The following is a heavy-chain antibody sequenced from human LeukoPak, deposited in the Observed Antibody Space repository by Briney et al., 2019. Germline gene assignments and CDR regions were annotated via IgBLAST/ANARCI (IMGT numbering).Heavy chain of an antibody. V-gene: IGHV3-9*01. CDR1: GFTFDDYA. CDR3: ARVNGRSGY. Sequence: GGSLRLSCAASGFTFDDYAMHWVRQAPGKGLEWVSGISWNSGSIGYADSVKGRFTISRDNAKNSLYLQMNSLRAEDTAVYYCARVNGRSGYWGQGTLVTVSS. D-gene: IGHD2-8*01. J-gene: IGHJ4*02. CDR2: ISWNSGSI.